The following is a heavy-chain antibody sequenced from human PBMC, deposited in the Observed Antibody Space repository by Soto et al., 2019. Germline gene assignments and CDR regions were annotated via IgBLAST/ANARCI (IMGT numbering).Heavy chain of an antibody. CDR2: INHSGST. V-gene: IGHV4-34*01. J-gene: IGHJ6*02. CDR3: ARDYYGMDV. Sequence: SETLSLTCAVYGGSFSGYYWSWIRQPPGKGLEWIGEINHSGSTNYNPSLKSRVTISVDTSKNQFSLKLSSVTAADTAVYYCARDYYGMDVWGQGTTVTVSS. CDR1: GGSFSGYY.